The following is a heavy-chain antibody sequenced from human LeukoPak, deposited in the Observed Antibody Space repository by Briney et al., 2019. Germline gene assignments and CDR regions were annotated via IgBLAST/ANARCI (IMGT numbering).Heavy chain of an antibody. J-gene: IGHJ4*02. CDR1: GYTFTDYY. CDR3: ATGSVEMATNTLDY. Sequence: ATVKISCKVSGYTFTDYYMHWVQQAPGKGLEWMGLVDPEDGETIYADKFQGRVTITADTSTDTAYMELSSLRSEDTAVYYCATGSVEMATNTLDYWGQGTLVTVSS. CDR2: VDPEDGET. V-gene: IGHV1-69-2*01. D-gene: IGHD5-24*01.